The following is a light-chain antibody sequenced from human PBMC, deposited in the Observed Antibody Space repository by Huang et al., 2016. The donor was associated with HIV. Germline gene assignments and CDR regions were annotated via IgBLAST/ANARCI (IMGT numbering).Light chain of an antibody. Sequence: DIQMTQSLSTLSASVGDRVTITCRASQGISDWLDWYQQKPGKAPKLLIYKSSNLEYGAPSRFSGSGSGTEFTLTISSLQPDDFATYYCQQYDNFSTFAQGTKLEIQ. V-gene: IGKV1-5*03. CDR2: KSS. CDR3: QQYDNFST. J-gene: IGKJ2*01. CDR1: QGISDW.